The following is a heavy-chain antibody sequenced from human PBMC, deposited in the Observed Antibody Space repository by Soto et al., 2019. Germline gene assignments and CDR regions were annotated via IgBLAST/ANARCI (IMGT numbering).Heavy chain of an antibody. CDR1: GGSISSSNW. V-gene: IGHV4-4*02. D-gene: IGHD3-10*01. J-gene: IGHJ6*02. CDR3: ARGLLWFGAGHYYGMDV. CDR2: IYHSGST. Sequence: QVQLQESGPGLVKPSGTLSLTCAVSGGSISSSNWWSWVRQPPGKGLEWIGEIYHSGSTNYNPSLKSRVTISVDKSKHQFSLKLSSVTAADTPVYYCARGLLWFGAGHYYGMDVWGQGTTVTVSS.